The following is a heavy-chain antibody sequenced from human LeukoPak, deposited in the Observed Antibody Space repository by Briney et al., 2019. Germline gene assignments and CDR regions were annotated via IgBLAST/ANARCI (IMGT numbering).Heavy chain of an antibody. CDR3: AKDRDPNQAYFDWLLLPRGPFDY. CDR2: ISGSGGST. J-gene: IGHJ4*02. V-gene: IGHV3-23*01. D-gene: IGHD3-9*01. CDR1: GFTFSSYA. Sequence: GGSLRLSCAASGFTFSSYAMSWVRQAPGKGLEWVSAISGSGGSTYYADSVKGRFTIYRDNSKNTLYLQMNSLRAEDTAVYYCAKDRDPNQAYFDWLLLPRGPFDYWGQGTLVTVSS.